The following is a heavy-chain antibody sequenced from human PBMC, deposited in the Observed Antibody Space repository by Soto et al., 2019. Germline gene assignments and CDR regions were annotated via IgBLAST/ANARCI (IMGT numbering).Heavy chain of an antibody. V-gene: IGHV4-61*08. Sequence: LALSRAVSGDTVTIGVDVWPFIGHTPGQGLGWIEYIYYSGSTTYNTSLKSRVSISVDRSKNQFSLTLNSVTAADTAVYFCASLCRLRSGGDDSLSSALGVWVQGTIVTLSS. CDR2: IYYSGST. CDR3: ASLCRLRSGGDDSLSSALGV. D-gene: IGHD1-1*01. J-gene: IGHJ3*01. CDR1: GDTVTIGVDV.